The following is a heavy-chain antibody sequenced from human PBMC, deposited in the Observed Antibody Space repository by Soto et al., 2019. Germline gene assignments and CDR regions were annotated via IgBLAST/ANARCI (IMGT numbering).Heavy chain of an antibody. V-gene: IGHV4-30-4*01. CDR3: AREGGTGNWFDP. CDR2: IYYSGST. Sequence: QVQLQESGPGLVKPSQTLSLTCTVSGGSISSGDYYWSWIRQPPGKGLEWIGYIYYSGSTYYNPALKSRVTISVDTSKNQFSLKLSAVTAADTAVYYCAREGGTGNWFDPWGQGTLVTVSS. D-gene: IGHD3-16*01. J-gene: IGHJ5*02. CDR1: GGSISSGDYY.